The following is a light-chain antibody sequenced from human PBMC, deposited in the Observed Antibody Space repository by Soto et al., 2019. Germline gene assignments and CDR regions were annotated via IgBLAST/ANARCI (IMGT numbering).Light chain of an antibody. CDR1: SSDVGGYNY. CDR2: DVS. V-gene: IGLV2-14*03. CDR3: YSYTSINTYV. Sequence: QSVLTQPASVSGSPGPSITISCTGTSSDVGGYNYVSWYQHHPGKVPQLMIYDVSNRPSGVSNRFSGSKSGNTASLTISGLQAEDEADYYCYSYTSINTYVFGTGTKVTVL. J-gene: IGLJ1*01.